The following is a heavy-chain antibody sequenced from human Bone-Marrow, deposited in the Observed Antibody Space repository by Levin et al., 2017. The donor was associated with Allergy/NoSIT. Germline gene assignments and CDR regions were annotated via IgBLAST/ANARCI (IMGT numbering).Heavy chain of an antibody. Sequence: GESLKISCAASGFTFSSYSMNWVRQAPGKGLEWVSSISSSSSYIYYADSVKGRFTISRDNAKNSLYLQMNSLRAEDTAVYYCARDATYYYYMDVWGKGTTVTVSS. J-gene: IGHJ6*03. V-gene: IGHV3-21*01. CDR2: ISSSSSYI. CDR3: ARDATYYYYMDV. D-gene: IGHD2-15*01. CDR1: GFTFSSYS.